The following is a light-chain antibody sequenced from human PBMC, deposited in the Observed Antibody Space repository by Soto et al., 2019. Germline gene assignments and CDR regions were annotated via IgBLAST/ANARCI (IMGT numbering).Light chain of an antibody. CDR3: QHYISFPWT. J-gene: IGKJ1*01. CDR1: QTISDF. Sequence: DIQMTQSPSTLSASVEDRVTITCRASQTISDFLAWYQHKPGEAPKLLIAEASRLESGVPSRFSGGGSGTEFTLTISRLQPDDVATYYCQHYISFPWTFGQGTKVDI. CDR2: EAS. V-gene: IGKV1-5*01.